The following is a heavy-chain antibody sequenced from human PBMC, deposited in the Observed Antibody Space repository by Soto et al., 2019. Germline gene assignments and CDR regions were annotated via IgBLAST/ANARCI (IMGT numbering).Heavy chain of an antibody. CDR2: VNNDGSST. CDR1: GFTFSSFW. CDR3: ARDRRVTFSSRALNWFDP. V-gene: IGHV3-74*01. Sequence: PGGSLRLSCAASGFTFSSFWMHWVRQTPGKGLVWVSRVNNDGSSTAYADSVKGRFTISRDNAKNTLYLQMNSLRAEDTAVYYCARDRRVTFSSRALNWFDPWGQGTLVTVSS. J-gene: IGHJ5*02. D-gene: IGHD6-13*01.